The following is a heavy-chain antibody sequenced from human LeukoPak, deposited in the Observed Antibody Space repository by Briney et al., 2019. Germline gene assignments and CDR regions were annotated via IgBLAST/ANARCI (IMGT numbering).Heavy chain of an antibody. Sequence: SVKVSCKASGYTFTSYYMHWVRQAPGQGLEWMGGIIPIFDTASFAQKFQGRVTITADESTGTAYMELSSLRSEDTAVYYCARVVTPRYCSTPSCYWKGWFDPWGQGTLVTVSS. CDR2: IIPIFDTA. J-gene: IGHJ5*02. D-gene: IGHD2-2*01. CDR3: ARVVTPRYCSTPSCYWKGWFDP. V-gene: IGHV1-69*13. CDR1: GYTFTSYY.